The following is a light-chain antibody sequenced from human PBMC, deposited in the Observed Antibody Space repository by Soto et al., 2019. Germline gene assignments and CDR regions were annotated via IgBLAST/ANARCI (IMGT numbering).Light chain of an antibody. CDR3: AAWDDSLSGVV. V-gene: IGLV1-47*01. CDR1: SSNIGSNY. J-gene: IGLJ3*02. CDR2: RND. Sequence: QSVLTQPPSASGTPGQRVTISCSGSSSNIGSNYVYWYQQLPGTAPKLLIYRNDQRPSGVPDRFSGSKSGTSASLAISGLRSDDEADYYGAAWDDSLSGVVFGGGTKVTVL.